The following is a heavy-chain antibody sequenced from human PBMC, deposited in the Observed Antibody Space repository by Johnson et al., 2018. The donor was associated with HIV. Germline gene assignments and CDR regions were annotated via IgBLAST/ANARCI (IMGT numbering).Heavy chain of an antibody. CDR1: GFTVSSNY. V-gene: IGHV3-66*01. CDR2: IYSGGST. Sequence: VQLVESGGGLVQPGGSLRLSCAASGFTVSSNYMSWVRQAPGKGLEWVSVIYSGGSTYYADSVKGRFTISRDNSKNTLYLQMNSLRAEDTAVYYCARAHPDYDILTGTYAFDIWGQGTMVTVSS. J-gene: IGHJ3*02. D-gene: IGHD3-9*01. CDR3: ARAHPDYDILTGTYAFDI.